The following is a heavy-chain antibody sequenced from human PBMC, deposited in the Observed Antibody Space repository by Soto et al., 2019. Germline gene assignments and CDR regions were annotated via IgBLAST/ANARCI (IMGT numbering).Heavy chain of an antibody. J-gene: IGHJ4*02. D-gene: IGHD2-15*01. CDR1: GGSISSGDYY. Sequence: QVQQQESGPGLVKLSQTLSLTCTVSGGSISSGDYYWSWIRKPPGKGLEWIGYIYYSGSTYYNPSLKSRVTISVDTSKNQFSLKLSSVTAADTAVYYCARAPSRAILVVAPEFDYWGQGTLVTVSS. V-gene: IGHV4-30-4*01. CDR2: IYYSGST. CDR3: ARAPSRAILVVAPEFDY.